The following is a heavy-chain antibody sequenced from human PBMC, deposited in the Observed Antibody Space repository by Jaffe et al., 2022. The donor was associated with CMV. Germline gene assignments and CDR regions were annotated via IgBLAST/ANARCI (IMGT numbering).Heavy chain of an antibody. D-gene: IGHD2-2*01. CDR2: IGIGGDT. J-gene: IGHJ2*01. CDR1: ELTFSNSD. CDR3: VRESPSCTTTWYCYLDL. V-gene: IGHV3-13*01. Sequence: EVQLVESGGGLVQPGGSLRLSCAASELTFSNSDMHWVRQVAGKGLEWVSAIGIGGDTYYSDSVKGRFTISRDNAKNSLYLEMNNLGAGDTATYYCVRESPSCTTTWYCYLDLWGRGTLVTVSS.